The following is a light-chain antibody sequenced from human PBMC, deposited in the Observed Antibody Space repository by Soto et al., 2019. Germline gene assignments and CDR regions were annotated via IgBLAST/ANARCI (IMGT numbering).Light chain of an antibody. V-gene: IGLV1-47*01. J-gene: IGLJ1*01. CDR1: SSNIGSNY. Sequence: QSVLTQPPSASGTPGQRVTISCYGSSSNIGSNYVYWYQQLPGTAPKLLIYRNNQRPSGVPDRFSGSKSGTSASLAISGLRSEDEADYYCAAWDDSLSGPLYVFGTGTKVTVL. CDR2: RNN. CDR3: AAWDDSLSGPLYV.